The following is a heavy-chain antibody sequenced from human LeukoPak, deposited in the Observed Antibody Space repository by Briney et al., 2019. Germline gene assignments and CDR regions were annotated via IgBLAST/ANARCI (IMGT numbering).Heavy chain of an antibody. CDR3: ARGGVAAAWGGDY. D-gene: IGHD6-13*01. CDR1: GFTFSSYS. CDR2: ISSSSGYI. Sequence: PGGSLRLSCAASGFTFSSYSMNWVRQAPGKGLEWVSFISSSSGYIYYADSLKGRFTISRDNAKNSLYLQMNSLRAEDTAVYYCARGGVAAAWGGDYWGQGTLVTVSS. J-gene: IGHJ4*02. V-gene: IGHV3-21*01.